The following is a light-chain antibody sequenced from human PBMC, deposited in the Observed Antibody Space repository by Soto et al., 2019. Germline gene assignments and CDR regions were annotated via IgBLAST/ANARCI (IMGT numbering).Light chain of an antibody. CDR3: QQYNNWRS. Sequence: EIVLTQSPGTLSLSPGEIATLSFRASQSVSSSYLAWYQQKPGQAPRLLIYGASTRATGIPARFSGSGSGTEFTLTISSLQSEDFAVYYCQQYNNWRSFGQGTRLEIK. CDR2: GAS. V-gene: IGKV3-15*01. CDR1: QSVSSSY. J-gene: IGKJ5*01.